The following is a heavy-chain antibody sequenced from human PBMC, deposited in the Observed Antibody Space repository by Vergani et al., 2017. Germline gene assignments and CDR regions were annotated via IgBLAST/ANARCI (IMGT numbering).Heavy chain of an antibody. Sequence: QVQLVQSGAEVKKPGSSVKVSCKASGGTFSTYAISWVRQAPGQGLEWMGGIIPILGTAHYAQNFQGRVTITADESTSTAYMELSSLRSEDTAVYYGARSGKSITIFGVVTLSFDYWGQGTLVTVSS. J-gene: IGHJ4*02. V-gene: IGHV1-69*01. CDR3: ARSGKSITIFGVVTLSFDY. D-gene: IGHD3-3*01. CDR1: GGTFSTYA. CDR2: IIPILGTA.